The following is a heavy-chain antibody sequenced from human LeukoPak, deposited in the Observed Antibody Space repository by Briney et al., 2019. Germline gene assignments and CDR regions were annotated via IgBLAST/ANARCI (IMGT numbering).Heavy chain of an antibody. J-gene: IGHJ4*02. CDR3: ARGWQWLVD. V-gene: IGHV4-34*01. D-gene: IGHD6-19*01. CDR1: GGSFSGYY. Sequence: SETLSLTCAVYGGSFSGYYWSWIRQPPGKGLEWIGEINHSGSTNYNPSLKSRVTISVDTSKNQFSLKLSSETAADTAVYYCARGWQWLVDWGQGTLVTASS. CDR2: INHSGST.